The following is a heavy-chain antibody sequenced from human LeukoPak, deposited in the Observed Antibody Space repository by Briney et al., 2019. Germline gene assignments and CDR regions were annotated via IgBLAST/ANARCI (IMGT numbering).Heavy chain of an antibody. D-gene: IGHD3-22*01. CDR2: VYNSGST. CDR3: ARDPSGYFNY. J-gene: IGHJ4*02. CDR1: GGSVSSGSYY. Sequence: SETLSLTCNVSGGSVSSGSYYWCWIRQPPGKGLEWIGYVYNSGSTNYNAALKSRVTISADTSKNQFSLKLGSVTTADTAKYYCARDPSGYFNYWGQGILVTVSS. V-gene: IGHV4-61*01.